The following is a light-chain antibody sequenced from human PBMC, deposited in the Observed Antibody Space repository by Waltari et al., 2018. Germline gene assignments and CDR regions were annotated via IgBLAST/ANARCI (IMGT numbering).Light chain of an antibody. V-gene: IGLV1-40*01. CDR2: RNV. J-gene: IGLJ1*01. CDR1: RSAFGADSA. CDR3: QSNDRPKFV. Sequence: QPVLTQPPSVAGVPGPSVTISFAAYRSAFGADSAIHWYQQLPGRDPKVIIYRNVNRPSGVPDRFSASRSGTSSSLAINDLRAEDEGDYYCQSNDRPKFVFGTGTKVTVL.